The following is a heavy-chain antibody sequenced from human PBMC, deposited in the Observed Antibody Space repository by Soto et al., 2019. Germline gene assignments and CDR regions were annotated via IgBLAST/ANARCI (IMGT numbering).Heavy chain of an antibody. CDR2: ISYDGSNK. J-gene: IGHJ4*02. V-gene: IGHV3-30*18. D-gene: IGHD6-13*01. CDR3: AKDLDSSSRPGIDY. Sequence: QVQLVESGGGVVQPGRSLRLSCAASGFTFSSYGMHWVRQAPGKGLEWVAVISYDGSNKYYADSVKGRFTISRDNSKNTLYLQMNSLRAEDTAVYYCAKDLDSSSRPGIDYWGQGTLVTVSS. CDR1: GFTFSSYG.